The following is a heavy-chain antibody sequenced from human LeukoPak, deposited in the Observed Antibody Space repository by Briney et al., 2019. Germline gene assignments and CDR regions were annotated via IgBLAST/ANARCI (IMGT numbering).Heavy chain of an antibody. D-gene: IGHD6-25*01. J-gene: IGHJ5*02. CDR3: AKRRWFDP. CDR1: GGSFSGYY. CDR2: INHSGST. V-gene: IGHV4-34*01. Sequence: PSETLSLTCAVYGGSFSGYYWSWIRQPPGKGLEWIGEINHSGSTNYNPSLKSRVTISVDTSKNQFSLKLSSVTAADTAVYYCAKRRWFDPWGQGTLVTVSS.